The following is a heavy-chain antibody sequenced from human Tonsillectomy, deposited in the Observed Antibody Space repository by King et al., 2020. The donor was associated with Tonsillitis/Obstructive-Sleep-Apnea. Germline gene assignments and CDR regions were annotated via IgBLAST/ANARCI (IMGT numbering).Heavy chain of an antibody. CDR2: INPSGGIT. CDR3: ARRDTWNDSWNYFDY. V-gene: IGHV1-46*01. D-gene: IGHD1-20*01. J-gene: IGHJ4*02. Sequence: VQLVQSGAEVKKPGASVKISCKASGYTFTSYYMHWVRQAPGQGLEWMGIINPSGGITSYAQKFQGRVTMTRDTSTSTVYMELSSLRSEDTAVYYCARRDTWNDSWNYFDYWGQGTLVTVSS. CDR1: GYTFTSYY.